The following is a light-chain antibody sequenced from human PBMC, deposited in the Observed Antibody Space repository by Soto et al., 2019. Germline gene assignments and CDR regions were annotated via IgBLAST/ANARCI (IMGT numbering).Light chain of an antibody. CDR3: QQHANWPLT. CDR2: GAS. Sequence: ENVLTQSPGTLSLSPGERVTLSCRASQSVSSNYLAWYQQKPGQAPRLLIYGASVRATGIPDRFSGSGSGTDFTLTISRLEPEDFAVYYCQQHANWPLTFGGGDQGGYQT. V-gene: IGKV3-20*01. CDR1: QSVSSNY. J-gene: IGKJ4*01.